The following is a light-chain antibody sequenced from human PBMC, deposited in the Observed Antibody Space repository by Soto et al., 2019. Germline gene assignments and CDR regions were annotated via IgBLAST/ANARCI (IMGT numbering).Light chain of an antibody. CDR1: QGISNY. CDR3: QQYYTHPWT. J-gene: IGKJ1*01. V-gene: IGKV1-8*01. CDR2: AAS. Sequence: AIRMTQSPSSLSASTGDRVTITCRASQGISNYLAWYQQKPGKAPKVLIHAASTLQGGVPSRFSGSGSGTDFTLTISYLQSEDFATYSCQQYYTHPWTFGQGTKVEIK.